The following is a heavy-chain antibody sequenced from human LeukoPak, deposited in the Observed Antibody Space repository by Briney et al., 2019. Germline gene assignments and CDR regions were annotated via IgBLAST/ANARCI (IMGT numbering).Heavy chain of an antibody. CDR1: GGSISSSSYY. J-gene: IGHJ6*03. V-gene: IGHV4-39*01. CDR2: IYYSGST. Sequence: SETLSLTCTVSGGSISSSSYYWGWIRQPPGTGLEWIGSIYYSGSTYYNPSLKSRVTISVDTSKNQFSLKLSSVTAADTAVYYCANLSGTYGDDYYYYMDVWGKGTTVTVSS. D-gene: IGHD4-17*01. CDR3: ANLSGTYGDDYYYYMDV.